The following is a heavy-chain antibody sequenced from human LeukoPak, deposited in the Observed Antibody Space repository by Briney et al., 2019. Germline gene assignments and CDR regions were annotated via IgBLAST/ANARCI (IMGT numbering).Heavy chain of an antibody. CDR1: GFTFSDYE. CDR2: ISSTGRTI. J-gene: IGHJ5*02. Sequence: GGSLRLSCAASGFTFSDYEMTWVRQAPGKGLEWVSYISSTGRTIKYADSLRGRFTISRDNAKNSLYLQMQSLRAEDTAVYYCSRAPMIREGGDPWGQGTLVIVSS. CDR3: SRAPMIREGGDP. V-gene: IGHV3-48*03. D-gene: IGHD3-10*01.